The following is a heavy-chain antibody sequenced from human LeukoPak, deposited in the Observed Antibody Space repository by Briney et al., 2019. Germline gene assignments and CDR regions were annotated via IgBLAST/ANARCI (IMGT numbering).Heavy chain of an antibody. V-gene: IGHV1-69*05. CDR1: GGTFSSYA. CDR3: ARGTEIAVAGTFDY. J-gene: IGHJ4*02. D-gene: IGHD6-19*01. CDR2: IIPIFGTA. Sequence: ASVKVSCKASGGTFSSYATSWVRQAPGQGLEWMGRIIPIFGTANYAQKFQGRVTITTDESTSTAYMELSSLRSEDTAVYYCARGTEIAVAGTFDYWGQGTLVTVSS.